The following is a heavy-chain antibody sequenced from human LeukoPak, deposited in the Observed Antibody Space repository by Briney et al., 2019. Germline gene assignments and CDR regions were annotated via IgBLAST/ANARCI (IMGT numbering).Heavy chain of an antibody. CDR3: ARDPGYCSSTSCYTDY. V-gene: IGHV3-21*01. Sequence: GGSLRLSCAASGFTFSSYSMNWVRQAPGKGLEGASSISSSRSYKYHADSVKGRFTISRDNDKNSLYLQMNSLRAEDTAVYYCARDPGYCSSTSCYTDYWGQGTLVTVSS. D-gene: IGHD2-2*02. CDR1: GFTFSSYS. CDR2: ISSSRSYK. J-gene: IGHJ4*02.